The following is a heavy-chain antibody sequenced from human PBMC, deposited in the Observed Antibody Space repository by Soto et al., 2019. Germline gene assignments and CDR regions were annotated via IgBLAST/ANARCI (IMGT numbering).Heavy chain of an antibody. CDR2: IYYSGRT. D-gene: IGHD2-15*01. V-gene: IGHV4-30-4*01. CDR3: ARDRSNAPDYFDY. CDR1: GGSINSDAYY. J-gene: IGHJ4*02. Sequence: QMQLQEAGPGLVKPSQTLSLTCTVSGGSINSDAYYWSWIRQPPGKGLEWIGHIYYSGRTYYAPSQESRLTISLDMSKNQFSLRLSSMNASDTAVYYCARDRSNAPDYFDYWGQGTLVTVSS.